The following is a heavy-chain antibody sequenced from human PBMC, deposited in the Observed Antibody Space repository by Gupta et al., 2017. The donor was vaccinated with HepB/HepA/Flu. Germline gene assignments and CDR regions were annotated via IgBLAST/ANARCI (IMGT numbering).Heavy chain of an antibody. Sequence: EVQLVESGGGFIQPGGSLRLACAASGLTFSSYWMHWVRQAPGKGLVWVSRISGDGSRIMYAESVEGRFTISRDNAKNTLFLQMSSLTAEDTAVYFCVASANYYYVDYWGQGTLVTVSS. J-gene: IGHJ4*02. CDR2: ISGDGSRI. CDR1: GLTFSSYW. CDR3: VASANYYYVDY. D-gene: IGHD4/OR15-4a*01. V-gene: IGHV3-74*03.